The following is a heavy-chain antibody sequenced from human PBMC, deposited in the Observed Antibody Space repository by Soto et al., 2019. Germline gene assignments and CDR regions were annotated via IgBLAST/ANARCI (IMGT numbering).Heavy chain of an antibody. D-gene: IGHD6-19*01. Sequence: PGEALKISFKASGYSFTSYWIAWVRQMPGKGLEDMGIIYPGDSETRYRTSFQGQVTISADKSFSPAYLQWSSLQSSDTDMYYCARASSGWFYFEYWGQGTLVTVSS. CDR3: ARASSGWFYFEY. V-gene: IGHV5-51*01. CDR2: IYPGDSET. CDR1: GYSFTSYW. J-gene: IGHJ4*02.